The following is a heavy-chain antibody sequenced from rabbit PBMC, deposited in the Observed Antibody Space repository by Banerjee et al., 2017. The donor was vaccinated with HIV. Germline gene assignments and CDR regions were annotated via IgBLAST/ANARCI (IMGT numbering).Heavy chain of an antibody. CDR2: IDPVFGST. CDR3: VSYDDYGDRNL. CDR1: GFDFSSYY. D-gene: IGHD2-1*01. Sequence: QLKESGGGLVQPGGSLTLSCKASGFDFSSYYMSWVRQAPGKGLEWIGYIDPVFGSTYYASWVNGRFTISSDNAQNTLYLQLNSLTAADTATYFCVSYDDYGDRNLWGPGTLVTVS. V-gene: IGHV1S7*01. J-gene: IGHJ4*01.